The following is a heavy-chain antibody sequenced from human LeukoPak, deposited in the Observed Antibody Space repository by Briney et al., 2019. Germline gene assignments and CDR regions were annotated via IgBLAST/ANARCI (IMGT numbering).Heavy chain of an antibody. Sequence: GGSLRLSCAASGFTFSSYAMHWVRQAPGKGLEYVSGISSNGGSTYYADSVKGRFTISRDNSKNTLYLQMNSLRAEDTAVYYCARDRGNWNYVAYGMDVWGQGTTVTVSS. CDR2: ISSNGGST. CDR1: GFTFSSYA. J-gene: IGHJ6*02. CDR3: ARDRGNWNYVAYGMDV. D-gene: IGHD1-7*01. V-gene: IGHV3-64*02.